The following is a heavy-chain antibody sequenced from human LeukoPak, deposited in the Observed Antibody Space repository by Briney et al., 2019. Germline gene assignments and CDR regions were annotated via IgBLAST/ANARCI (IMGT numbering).Heavy chain of an antibody. J-gene: IGHJ4*02. Sequence: PSETLSLTCTVSGGSISSGGYYWSWIRQHPGKGLEWIGYIYYSGSTYYNPSLKSRVTISVDTSKNQFSLKLSSVTAADTAVYYCARLLPDLGSGLDYWGQGTLVTVSS. CDR1: GGSISSGGYY. V-gene: IGHV4-31*03. D-gene: IGHD2-15*01. CDR2: IYYSGST. CDR3: ARLLPDLGSGLDY.